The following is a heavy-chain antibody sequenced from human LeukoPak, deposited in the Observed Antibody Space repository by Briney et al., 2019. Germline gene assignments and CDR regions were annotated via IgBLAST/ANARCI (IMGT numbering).Heavy chain of an antibody. CDR3: AKDDSDNWNYFDY. CDR1: GFDFNSHS. V-gene: IGHV3-48*01. J-gene: IGHJ4*02. Sequence: GGSLRLSCAAAGFDFNSHSMNWVRQAPGKGLEWISHIDSGGRLTYYADSVRGRFSISRDIAKNSVFLQMNSLRAEDTAVYYCAKDDSDNWNYFDYWGQGTLVTVSS. CDR2: IDSGGRLT. D-gene: IGHD1-20*01.